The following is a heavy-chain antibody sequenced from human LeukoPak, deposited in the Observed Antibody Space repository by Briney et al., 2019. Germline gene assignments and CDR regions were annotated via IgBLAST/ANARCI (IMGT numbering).Heavy chain of an antibody. CDR2: ISGSGVST. CDR3: AKVIGYTYDFDY. Sequence: GGSLRLSCAASGFTFSSYAMTWVRQAPGKGLEWVSAISGSGVSTYYADSVKGRFTISRDNSKNTLYLQMNSLRAEDTAVYYCAKVIGYTYDFDYWGQGTLVTVSP. J-gene: IGHJ4*02. D-gene: IGHD5-18*01. CDR1: GFTFSSYA. V-gene: IGHV3-23*01.